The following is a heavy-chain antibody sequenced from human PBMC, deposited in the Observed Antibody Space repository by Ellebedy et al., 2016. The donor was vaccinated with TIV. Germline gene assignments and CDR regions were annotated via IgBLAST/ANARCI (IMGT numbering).Heavy chain of an antibody. Sequence: AASVKVSCKSSGYTFSRHAISWVRQAPGQGLEWMATIIPLLNVPYYAQNLQGRVPITADTSSSTVYLELSSLRSDDTAVYYCARDRYCSGGNCYSDAFNLWGQGTMVTVSS. CDR2: IIPLLNVP. CDR3: ARDRYCSGGNCYSDAFNL. D-gene: IGHD2-15*01. J-gene: IGHJ3*01. V-gene: IGHV1-69*04. CDR1: GYTFSRHA.